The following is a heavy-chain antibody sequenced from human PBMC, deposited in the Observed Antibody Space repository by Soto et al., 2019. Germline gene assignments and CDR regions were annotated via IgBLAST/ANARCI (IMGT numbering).Heavy chain of an antibody. J-gene: IGHJ4*02. CDR2: LSSSGATT. D-gene: IGHD3-3*01. V-gene: IGHV3-23*01. Sequence: PGGSLRLSCAASGFSFSSYGMSWVRQAPGKGLEWVSALSSSGATTYYADSVKGRFTISRDNSKSTLYLQMNSLRAEDTAVYYCASGYYDSWSGYYPTSDYWGQGTLVTVSS. CDR1: GFSFSSYG. CDR3: ASGYYDSWSGYYPTSDY.